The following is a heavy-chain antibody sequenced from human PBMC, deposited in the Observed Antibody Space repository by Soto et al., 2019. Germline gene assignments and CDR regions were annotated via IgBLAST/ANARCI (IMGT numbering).Heavy chain of an antibody. CDR3: AHRHDLGGFDI. J-gene: IGHJ3*02. V-gene: IGHV2-5*01. CDR2: INWNDDE. Sequence: QITLKESGPTLVKPTQTLTLTCTFSGFSLNTRAVGVGWIRQAPGKALEWLALINWNDDERYSPSLKDRLTITKDTSKNRVVLTMTSIGPVDTATYYCAHRHDLGGFDIWGQGTAVTVSS. D-gene: IGHD2-15*01. CDR1: GFSLNTRAVG.